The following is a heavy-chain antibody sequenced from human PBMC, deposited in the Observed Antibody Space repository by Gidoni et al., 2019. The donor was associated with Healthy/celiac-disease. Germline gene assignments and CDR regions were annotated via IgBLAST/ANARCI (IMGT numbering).Heavy chain of an antibody. CDR1: GGSFSGFY. CDR2: INHGGST. D-gene: IGHD1-1*01. J-gene: IGHJ6*02. Sequence: QGQLQQWGAGLLKPSETLSLTRAVYGGSFSGFYCSWLRQPPGKGLEWIGEINHGGSTNYNPSLKSRVTISVDTSKNQFSLKLSSVTAADTAVYYCASRGRGGRTPASVYYYYGMDVWGQGTTVTVSS. CDR3: ASRGRGGRTPASVYYYYGMDV. V-gene: IGHV4-34*01.